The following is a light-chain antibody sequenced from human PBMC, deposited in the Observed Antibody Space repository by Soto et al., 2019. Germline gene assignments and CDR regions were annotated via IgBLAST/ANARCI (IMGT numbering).Light chain of an antibody. V-gene: IGKV3-20*01. CDR3: QQYGSSPLT. J-gene: IGKJ4*01. CDR1: QSVTGSH. CDR2: GAS. Sequence: EIVLTQSPGTLSLSPGERATLSCRASQSVTGSHLAWFQQTPGQAPRLLIYGASSRATGVPDRFSGSGSGTDFTLTISRLEPEDFAVYYCQQYGSSPLTFGGGTQVDIK.